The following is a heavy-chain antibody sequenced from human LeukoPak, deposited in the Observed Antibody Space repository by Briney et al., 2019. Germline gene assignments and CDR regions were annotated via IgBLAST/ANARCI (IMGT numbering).Heavy chain of an antibody. Sequence: ASVKVSCNASGYTFTGYYMHWVRQVPGQGLEWMGWINPNSGGTNYAQKFQGRVTMTRDTSISTAYMELSRLRSDDTAVYYCARDSSTSYYYYGMDVWGQGTTVTVSS. J-gene: IGHJ6*02. CDR2: INPNSGGT. V-gene: IGHV1-2*02. CDR1: GYTFTGYY. D-gene: IGHD2-2*01. CDR3: ARDSSTSYYYYGMDV.